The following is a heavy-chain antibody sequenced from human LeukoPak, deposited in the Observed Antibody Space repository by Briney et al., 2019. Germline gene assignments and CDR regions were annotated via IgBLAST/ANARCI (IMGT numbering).Heavy chain of an antibody. CDR2: IFHSGIT. CDR1: GYSISSGYY. Sequence: SETLSLTCVVSGYSISSGYYWGWIRQPPGKGLEWIGSIFHSGITYYIPSLKSRVTISVDTSKSQFSLKLSSVTAADTAVYYCARVRSRSLDYWGREPWSPSPQ. J-gene: IGHJ4*02. CDR3: ARVRSRSLDY. V-gene: IGHV4-38-2*01.